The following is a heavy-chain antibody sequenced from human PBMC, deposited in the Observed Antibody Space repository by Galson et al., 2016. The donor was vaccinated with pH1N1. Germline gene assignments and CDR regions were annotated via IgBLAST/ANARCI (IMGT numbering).Heavy chain of an antibody. CDR3: ARESEYRAYDLFH. D-gene: IGHD5-12*01. V-gene: IGHV3-30-3*01. CDR2: VLYDGTNE. Sequence: SLRLSCAASGFTFNNFAMHWVRQAPGKGLEWVAVVLYDGTNEYLADSVKGRFTVSRDNSRNTLHLQMNSLRPSDTALYYCARESEYRAYDLFHWGQGTLVAVSS. CDR1: GFTFNNFA. J-gene: IGHJ4*02.